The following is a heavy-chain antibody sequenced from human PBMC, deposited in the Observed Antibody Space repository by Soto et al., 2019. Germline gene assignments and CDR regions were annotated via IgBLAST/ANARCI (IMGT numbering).Heavy chain of an antibody. CDR3: AKDRVRDGYNSFDY. V-gene: IGHV3-23*01. CDR2: ISGSGGST. Sequence: EVQLLESGGGLVQPGGSLRLSCAASEFTFSDYAMSWVRQAPGKGLEWVSVISGSGGSTHYADSVKGRFTISRDNSKNTGYLQMNSLRDEDTAVYYCAKDRVRDGYNSFDYWGQGTLVTVSS. D-gene: IGHD5-12*01. CDR1: EFTFSDYA. J-gene: IGHJ4*02.